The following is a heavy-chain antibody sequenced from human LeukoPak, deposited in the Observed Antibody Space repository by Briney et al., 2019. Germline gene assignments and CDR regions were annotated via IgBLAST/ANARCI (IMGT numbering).Heavy chain of an antibody. D-gene: IGHD3-3*01. J-gene: IGHJ4*02. Sequence: SETLSLTCTVSGGSISSSSYYWGWIRQPPGKGLEWIASIYYSGSTYYNPSLKSRVTISVDTSKNQFSLKLSPVTAADTAVYYCARRERYDFWSGYYIGAFDYWGQGTLVTVSS. V-gene: IGHV4-39*01. CDR3: ARRERYDFWSGYYIGAFDY. CDR2: IYYSGST. CDR1: GGSISSSSYY.